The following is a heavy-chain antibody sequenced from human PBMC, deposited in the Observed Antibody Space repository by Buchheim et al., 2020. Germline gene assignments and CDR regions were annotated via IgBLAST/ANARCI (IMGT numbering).Heavy chain of an antibody. Sequence: QVQVQQWGAGLLKPSETLSLTCAVYGGSFSAYYWTWIRQPPGKGLEWIGEINHSGSSNYSPSLESRVTISIDTSKKQLSLQLSSVTAADTAVYYCARVVLAAMDYWGQGTL. D-gene: IGHD2-15*01. J-gene: IGHJ4*02. CDR3: ARVVLAAMDY. CDR1: GGSFSAYY. V-gene: IGHV4-34*01. CDR2: INHSGSS.